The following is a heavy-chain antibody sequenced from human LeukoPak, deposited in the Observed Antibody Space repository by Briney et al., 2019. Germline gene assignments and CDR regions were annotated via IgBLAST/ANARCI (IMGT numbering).Heavy chain of an antibody. CDR1: GGSISSYY. Sequence: SETLSPTCTVSGGSISSYYWSWIRQPPGKGLEWIGYIYYSGSTNYNPSLKSRVTISVDTSKNQFSLKLSSVTAADTAVYYCAREKTVTTMVADYYYGMDVWGQGTTVTVSS. J-gene: IGHJ6*02. CDR2: IYYSGST. CDR3: AREKTVTTMVADYYYGMDV. V-gene: IGHV4-59*01. D-gene: IGHD4-17*01.